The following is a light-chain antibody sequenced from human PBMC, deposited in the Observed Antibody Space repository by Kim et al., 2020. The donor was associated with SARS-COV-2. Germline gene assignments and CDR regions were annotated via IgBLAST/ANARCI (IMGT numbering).Light chain of an antibody. CDR2: LNSDGSH. V-gene: IGLV4-69*01. CDR1: SGHSSYA. CDR3: QTWGTGRGV. J-gene: IGLJ3*02. Sequence: SVKLTCTLSSGHSSYAIAWHQQQPEKGPRYLMKLNSDGSHSKGDGIPDRFSGSSSGAERYLTISSLQSEDEADYYCQTWGTGRGVFGGGTQLTVL.